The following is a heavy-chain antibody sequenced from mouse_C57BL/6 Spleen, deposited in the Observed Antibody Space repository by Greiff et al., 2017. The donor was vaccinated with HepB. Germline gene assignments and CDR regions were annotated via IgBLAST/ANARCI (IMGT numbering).Heavy chain of an antibody. CDR3: AKGSYYGSTDY. CDR1: GYTFTSYW. J-gene: IGHJ2*01. V-gene: IGHV1-64*01. CDR2: IHPNSGST. Sequence: QVQLQQSGAELVKPGASVKLSCKASGYTFTSYWMHWVKQRPGQGLEWIGMIHPNSGSTNYNEKFKSKATLTVDKSSSTAYMQLSSLTSEDSAVYYCAKGSYYGSTDYWGQGTTLTVSS. D-gene: IGHD1-1*01.